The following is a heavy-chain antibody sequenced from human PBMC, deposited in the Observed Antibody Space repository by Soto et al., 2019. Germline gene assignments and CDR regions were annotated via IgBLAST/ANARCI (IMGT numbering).Heavy chain of an antibody. CDR3: AADAGNVSARGYYGMDV. CDR2: IIPIFGTA. CDR1: GGTFSSYA. D-gene: IGHD1-1*01. Sequence: SVKVSCKASGGTFSSYAISWVRQAPGQGLEWMGGIIPIFGTANYAQKFQGRVTITADKSTSTAYMELSSLRSEDTAVYYCAADAGNVSARGYYGMDVWGQGTTVTVSS. V-gene: IGHV1-69*06. J-gene: IGHJ6*02.